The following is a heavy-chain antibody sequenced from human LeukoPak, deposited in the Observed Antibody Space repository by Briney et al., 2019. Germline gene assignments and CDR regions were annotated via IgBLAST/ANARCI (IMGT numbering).Heavy chain of an antibody. V-gene: IGHV4-4*07. CDR2: VYSSGVG. Sequence: SETLSLTCTVSGGSITGYYWNWIRQPAGQGLEWLGRVYSSGVGDYNPSLTSRVTMSVDTSKNQFSLKLTSLTAADTAVYYCAREEFLHEIDSSGYFVYWGQGTLVTVSS. D-gene: IGHD3-22*01. CDR1: GGSITGYY. J-gene: IGHJ4*02. CDR3: AREEFLHEIDSSGYFVY.